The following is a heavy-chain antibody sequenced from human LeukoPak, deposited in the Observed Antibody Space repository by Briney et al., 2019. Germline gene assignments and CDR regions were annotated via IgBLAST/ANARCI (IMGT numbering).Heavy chain of an antibody. CDR1: GFTFSSYA. V-gene: IGHV3-64*01. Sequence: GGSLRLSCAASGFTFSSYAMHWVRQAPGKGLEYVSAISSNGGSTYYANSVKGRFTISRDNSKNTLYLQMGSLRAEDMAVYYCAREYYDSSGYSKYYFDYWGQETLVTVSS. CDR3: AREYYDSSGYSKYYFDY. D-gene: IGHD3-22*01. CDR2: ISSNGGST. J-gene: IGHJ4*02.